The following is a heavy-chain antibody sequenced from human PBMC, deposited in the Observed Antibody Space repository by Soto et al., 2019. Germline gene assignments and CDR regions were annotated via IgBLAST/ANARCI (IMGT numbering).Heavy chain of an antibody. CDR2: IWYDGSNK. J-gene: IGHJ3*01. Sequence: QVQLVESGGGVVQPGRSLRLSCAASGFTFSSYGMHWVRQAPGTGLEWGAVIWYDGSNKYYADSVKGRFTISRDNSKNTLYLKMNSLRAEDTAVYYCARDLVTMVRGVMSHWGQGTLVTVSS. CDR3: ARDLVTMVRGVMSH. D-gene: IGHD3-10*01. CDR1: GFTFSSYG. V-gene: IGHV3-33*01.